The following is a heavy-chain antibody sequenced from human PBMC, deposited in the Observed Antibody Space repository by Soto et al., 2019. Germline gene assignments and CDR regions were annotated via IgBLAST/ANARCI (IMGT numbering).Heavy chain of an antibody. CDR3: ARGPFRPSAMDV. J-gene: IGHJ6*02. CDR1: GDNFKKNV. Sequence: QVQLMQSGAEIKKPGSSVKVSCKTSGDNFKKNVFTWVRQAPGQGLAWMGGTIPALGKTHYIEKVQGRVTIPVDEATRTVYMEVRDLTPEDTAIYYCARGPFRPSAMDVWGQGTTVTVSS. CDR2: TIPALGKT. D-gene: IGHD3-10*01. V-gene: IGHV1-69*01.